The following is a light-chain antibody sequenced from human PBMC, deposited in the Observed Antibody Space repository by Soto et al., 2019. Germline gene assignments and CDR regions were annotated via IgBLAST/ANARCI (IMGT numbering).Light chain of an antibody. J-gene: IGKJ1*01. CDR3: QHYGYSQWT. CDR1: QTGNNNY. CDR2: GVY. Sequence: EIVMTQYPATLSLSPGERATRSCMASQTGNNNYLAWYQHKSGQAPRLLIYGVYTRASGIPDRFSGSGSGTEFTLTITRLEPEDSAVYFCQHYGYSQWTFGQGTKVDIK. V-gene: IGKV3-20*01.